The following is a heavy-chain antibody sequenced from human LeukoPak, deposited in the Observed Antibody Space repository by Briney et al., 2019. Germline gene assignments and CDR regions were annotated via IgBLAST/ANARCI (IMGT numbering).Heavy chain of an antibody. J-gene: IGHJ4*02. CDR3: ARWKSLKGTFDY. CDR1: GFTFSSYA. Sequence: GRSLRLSCAASGFTFSSYAMHWVRQAPGKGLEWVAVISYDGNKKYYADSVKGRFTISRDNSNNTLYLQMNSLRAEDTAVYYCARWKSLKGTFDYWGQGTLVTVSS. CDR2: ISYDGNKK. D-gene: IGHD1-7*01. V-gene: IGHV3-30*04.